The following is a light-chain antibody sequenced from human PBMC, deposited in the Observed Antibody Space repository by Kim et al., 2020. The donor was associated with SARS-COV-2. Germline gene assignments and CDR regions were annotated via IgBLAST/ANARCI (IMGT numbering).Light chain of an antibody. CDR1: NIGSGS. CDR3: QVWDTSTNHVV. J-gene: IGLJ2*01. V-gene: IGLV3-21*01. CDR2: YDR. Sequence: APGKTARITGGGENIGSGSVHWNQQKRGQAPVVVIYYDRDRPSGIPDRFSGSNSGNTATLTITRVEAGDEADYYCQVWDTSTNHVVFGGGTQLTVL.